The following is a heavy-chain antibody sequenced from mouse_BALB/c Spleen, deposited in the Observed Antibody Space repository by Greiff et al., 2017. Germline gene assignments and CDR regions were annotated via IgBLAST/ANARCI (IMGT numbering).Heavy chain of an antibody. CDR2: ISSGSSTI. Sequence: EVQLVESGGGLVQPGGSRKLSCAASGFTFSSFGMHWVRQAPEKGLEWVAYISSGSSTIYYADTVKGRFTISRDNAKNTLYLEMSSLRSEDTAMYYCARDYYGSSYGFAYWGQGTLVTVSA. D-gene: IGHD1-1*01. CDR3: ARDYYGSSYGFAY. J-gene: IGHJ3*01. CDR1: GFTFSSFG. V-gene: IGHV5-17*02.